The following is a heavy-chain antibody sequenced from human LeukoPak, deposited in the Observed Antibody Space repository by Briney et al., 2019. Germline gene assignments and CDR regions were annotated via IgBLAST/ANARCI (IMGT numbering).Heavy chain of an antibody. J-gene: IGHJ4*02. Sequence: PSETLSLTCTVSGGSISSSSYYWGWIRQPPGKGLEWIGSIYYSGSTYYNPSLKSRVTISVDTSKNQFSLKLSSVTAADTAVYYCVRHCSGGSCYSYFDYWGQGTLVTVSS. D-gene: IGHD2-15*01. V-gene: IGHV4-39*01. CDR3: VRHCSGGSCYSYFDY. CDR1: GGSISSSSYY. CDR2: IYYSGST.